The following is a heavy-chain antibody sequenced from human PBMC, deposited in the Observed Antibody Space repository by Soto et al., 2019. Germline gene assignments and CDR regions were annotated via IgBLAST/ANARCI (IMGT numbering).Heavy chain of an antibody. CDR1: GFTLTNNG. Sequence: QVQLLESGGVVVQPGRSLRLSCVASGFTLTNNGMHWVRQAPGQVQEWVAVISSDGSSYYYGDSVRGRFTISRDTSKNTLVLEMNILTTVDTAFYYCAKDRGLAESGTWSHYYYGMDVWGQGTSGTVS. CDR2: ISSDGSSY. D-gene: IGHD1-26*01. CDR3: AKDRGLAESGTWSHYYYGMDV. J-gene: IGHJ6*02. V-gene: IGHV3-30*18.